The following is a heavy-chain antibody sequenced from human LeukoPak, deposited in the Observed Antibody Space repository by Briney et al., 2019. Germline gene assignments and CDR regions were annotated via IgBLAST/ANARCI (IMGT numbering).Heavy chain of an antibody. CDR3: ARALHVEYYFDY. D-gene: IGHD3-3*01. Sequence: KTSETLSLTCTVSGDSISSSNYYWGWIRQPPGKGLEWIGSIYYSGSTYYNPSLKSRVTISVDRSKNQFSLKLSSVTAADTAVYYCARALHVEYYFDYWGQGTLATVSS. V-gene: IGHV4-39*07. CDR1: GDSISSSNYY. CDR2: IYYSGST. J-gene: IGHJ4*02.